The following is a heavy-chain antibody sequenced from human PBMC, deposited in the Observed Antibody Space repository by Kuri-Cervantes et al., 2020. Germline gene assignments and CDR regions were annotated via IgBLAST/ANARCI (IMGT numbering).Heavy chain of an antibody. CDR3: ARLVGATSYYFDY. CDR1: GYRFSTDW. Sequence: KVSCKGFGYRFSTDWIVWVRQMPGKGLEWMGTIYPGDSDTAYSPSFQGQVTISADKSINTAYLQWSSLKASDTAMYYCARLVGATSYYFDYWGQGTLVTVSS. V-gene: IGHV5-51*01. D-gene: IGHD1-26*01. CDR2: IYPGDSDT. J-gene: IGHJ4*02.